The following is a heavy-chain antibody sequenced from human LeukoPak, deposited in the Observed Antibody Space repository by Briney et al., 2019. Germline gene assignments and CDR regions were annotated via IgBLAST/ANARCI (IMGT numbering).Heavy chain of an antibody. CDR1: GFTFDDYG. J-gene: IGHJ4*02. CDR2: INWNGGST. V-gene: IGHV3-20*04. D-gene: IGHD2-21*02. CDR3: ARVLPSYCGGDCYSGSKDY. Sequence: PGGSLRLSXAASGFTFDDYGMSWVRQAPGKGLEWVSGINWNGGSTGYADSVKGRFTISRDNAKNSLYLQMNSLRAEDTALYYCARVLPSYCGGDCYSGSKDYWGQRTLVTVSS.